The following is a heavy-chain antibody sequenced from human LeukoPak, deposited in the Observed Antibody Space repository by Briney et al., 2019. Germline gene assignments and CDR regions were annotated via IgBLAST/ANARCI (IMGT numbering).Heavy chain of an antibody. CDR3: VRGDNWAFDY. CDR1: GFTFSSYW. V-gene: IGHV3-7*05. D-gene: IGHD3-16*01. Sequence: GGSLRLSCAASGFTFSSYWMSWVRQAPGKGLEWVANIKQDGSEKYYADSVKGRFTVSRDNAKNSLYLQMTNLRAEDTAVYYCVRGDNWAFDYWGQGTLVTVSS. J-gene: IGHJ4*02. CDR2: IKQDGSEK.